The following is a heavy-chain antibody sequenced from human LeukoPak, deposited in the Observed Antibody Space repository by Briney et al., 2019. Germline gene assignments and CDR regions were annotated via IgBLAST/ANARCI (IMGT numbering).Heavy chain of an antibody. V-gene: IGHV3-30*02. Sequence: PGGSLRLSCAASGFAFNFRTSGMHWVRQAPGKGLEWVAFIQYDDSEKSCADSMKGRCTTSRDNSKKTVSLQMNSLRAEDTAVYYCAKHQGEGGQPRPPSMDVWGQGTTVTVSS. D-gene: IGHD3-10*01. CDR1: GFAFNFRTSG. CDR3: AKHQGEGGQPRPPSMDV. CDR2: IQYDDSEK. J-gene: IGHJ6*02.